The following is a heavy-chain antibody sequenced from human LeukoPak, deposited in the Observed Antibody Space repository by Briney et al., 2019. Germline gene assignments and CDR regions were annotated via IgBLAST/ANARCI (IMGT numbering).Heavy chain of an antibody. V-gene: IGHV3-23*01. CDR1: GFTFSSYA. Sequence: GGSLRLSCAASGFTFSSYAMSWVRQAPGKGLEWVSGISGSGGRTYYADSVKGRVTISRDNSKNTLYLQMTSLRAEDTAVYYCAKDPCSGGSCYSADYWGQGTLVTVSS. CDR2: ISGSGGRT. CDR3: AKDPCSGGSCYSADY. D-gene: IGHD2-15*01. J-gene: IGHJ4*02.